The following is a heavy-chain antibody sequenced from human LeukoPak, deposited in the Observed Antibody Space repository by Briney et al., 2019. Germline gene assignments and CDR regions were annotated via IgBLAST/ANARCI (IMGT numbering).Heavy chain of an antibody. D-gene: IGHD6-19*01. CDR3: ARPLFVDVAGTLSYFDY. J-gene: IGHJ4*02. Sequence: HPGRSLRLSCAASGFTFSRYAMHWVRQAPGKGLEWVAVISYDGSNKYYADSVKGRFTISRDNSKNTLYLQMNSLRAEDTAVYYCARPLFVDVAGTLSYFDYWGRGTLVTVSS. V-gene: IGHV3-30-3*01. CDR1: GFTFSRYA. CDR2: ISYDGSNK.